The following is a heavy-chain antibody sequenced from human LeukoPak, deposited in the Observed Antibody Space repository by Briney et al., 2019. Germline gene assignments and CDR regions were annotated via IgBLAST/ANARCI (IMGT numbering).Heavy chain of an antibody. D-gene: IGHD4-17*01. CDR2: ISYDGSNK. V-gene: IGHV3-30*01. Sequence: GRSLRLSCAASGFTFSSYAMHWVRQAPGKGLEWVAVISYDGSNKYYADSVKGRFTISRDNSKNTLYLQMNSLRAEDTAVYYCARRYYGDYDAFDIWGQGTMVTVSS. CDR1: GFTFSSYA. J-gene: IGHJ3*02. CDR3: ARRYYGDYDAFDI.